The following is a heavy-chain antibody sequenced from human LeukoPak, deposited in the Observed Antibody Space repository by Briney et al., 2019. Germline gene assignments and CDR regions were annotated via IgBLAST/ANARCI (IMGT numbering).Heavy chain of an antibody. CDR1: GFTFSSYA. CDR3: ASRSKIQPGNCSSTRCYVGPEPVAFDI. J-gene: IGHJ3*02. D-gene: IGHD2-2*01. V-gene: IGHV3-30-3*01. Sequence: GGSLRLSCAASGFTFSSYAMHWVRQAPGKGLEWVAVISYDGSNKYYADSVKGRFTISRDNSKNTLYLQMNSLRAEDTAVYYCASRSKIQPGNCSSTRCYVGPEPVAFDIWGQGTMVTVSS. CDR2: ISYDGSNK.